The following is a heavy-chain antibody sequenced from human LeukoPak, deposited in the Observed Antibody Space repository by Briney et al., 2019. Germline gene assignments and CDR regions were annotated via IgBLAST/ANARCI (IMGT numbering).Heavy chain of an antibody. Sequence: GGSLRLSCAASGFTFSSYSMNWVRQAPGKGLEWVSSISSSSSYIYYADSVKGRFTISRDNAKNSLYLQMNSLRAEDTAVYYYASTIRSGIAVIDGAFDIWGQGTMVTVSS. CDR1: GFTFSSYS. V-gene: IGHV3-21*01. J-gene: IGHJ3*02. CDR3: ASTIRSGIAVIDGAFDI. D-gene: IGHD6-19*01. CDR2: ISSSSSYI.